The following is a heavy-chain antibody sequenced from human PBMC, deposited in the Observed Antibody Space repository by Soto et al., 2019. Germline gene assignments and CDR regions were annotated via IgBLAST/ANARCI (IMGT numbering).Heavy chain of an antibody. V-gene: IGHV3-30*18. D-gene: IGHD5-18*01. J-gene: IGHJ4*02. CDR1: GFTFSSYG. CDR2: VSYDEITK. Sequence: GGSLRLSCAASGFTFSSYGMNWVRQAPGKGLEWVAVVSYDEITKYYADSVKGRFTISRDNSKNTVYLQMNSLRPEDTAVYYCAKPLGLLRRAMAQGSDYWGQGTLVTVSP. CDR3: AKPLGLLRRAMAQGSDY.